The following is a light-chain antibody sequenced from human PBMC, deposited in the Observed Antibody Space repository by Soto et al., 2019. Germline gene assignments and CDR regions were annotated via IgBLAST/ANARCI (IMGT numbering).Light chain of an antibody. CDR3: QQYYSYST. CDR1: QSINNW. J-gene: IGKJ1*01. Sequence: DIQMTQSPSTLSASVGGIVTITCRASQSINNWVAWYQQKPGKAPNLLVYDASSLESGVPSRFGGSGSGTEFTLPITSLQPDDFATYYCQQYYSYSTFGHGTKVDIK. CDR2: DAS. V-gene: IGKV1-5*01.